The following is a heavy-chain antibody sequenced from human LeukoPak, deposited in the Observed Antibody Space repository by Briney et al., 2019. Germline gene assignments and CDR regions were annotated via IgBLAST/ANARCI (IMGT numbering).Heavy chain of an antibody. Sequence: GGSLRLSCAASGYTFSSCWMSWVRQAPGKGLEWVANIKQDGSEKYYVDSVKGRFTISRDNAKNSLYLQMNSLRAEDTAVYYCARERPYDIWGQGTMVTVSS. CDR3: ARERPYDI. J-gene: IGHJ3*02. CDR2: IKQDGSEK. CDR1: GYTFSSCW. V-gene: IGHV3-7*01.